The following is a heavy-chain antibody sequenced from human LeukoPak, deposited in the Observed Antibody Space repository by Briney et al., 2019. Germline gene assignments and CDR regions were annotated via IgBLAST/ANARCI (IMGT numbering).Heavy chain of an antibody. J-gene: IGHJ4*02. D-gene: IGHD6-19*01. CDR2: ISYDGSNK. Sequence: GGSLRLSCAASGFTFSSYAMHWVRQAPGKGLEWVAVISYDGSNKYYADSAKGRFSISRDNSKNMLYLEMNSLRAEDTAVYYCVREENMKPVAGSFDYWGQGTLVSVSS. V-gene: IGHV3-30*04. CDR1: GFTFSSYA. CDR3: VREENMKPVAGSFDY.